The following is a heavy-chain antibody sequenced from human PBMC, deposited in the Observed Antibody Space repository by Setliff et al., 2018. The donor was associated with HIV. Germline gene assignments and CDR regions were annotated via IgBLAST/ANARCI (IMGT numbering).Heavy chain of an antibody. V-gene: IGHV4-34*01. CDR2: INHSGST. CDR3: ARGGSDPYYSGSSGPYPPGY. D-gene: IGHD3-22*01. J-gene: IGHJ4*02. Sequence: SETLSLTCAVYGGSFSGYYWSWIRQPPGKGLEWIGEINHSGSTNCNPSLKSRVTISVDTSKTQFSLKLSSVTAADTAVYYCARGGSDPYYSGSSGPYPPGYWGQGTLVTVSS. CDR1: GGSFSGYY.